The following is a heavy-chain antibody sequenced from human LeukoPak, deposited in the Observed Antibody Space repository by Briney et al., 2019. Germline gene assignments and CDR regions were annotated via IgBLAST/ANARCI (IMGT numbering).Heavy chain of an antibody. CDR2: INPNSGGT. CDR3: ARDGTDIVVVPAAARPLWFDP. D-gene: IGHD2-2*01. CDR1: GYTFTGYY. V-gene: IGHV1-2*02. Sequence: ASVKVSCKASGYTFTGYYMHWVRQAPGQGLEWMGWINPNSGGTNYAQKFQGRVTMTRDTSISTAYMELSRLRSDDTAVYYCARDGTDIVVVPAAARPLWFDPWGQGTLVTVSS. J-gene: IGHJ5*02.